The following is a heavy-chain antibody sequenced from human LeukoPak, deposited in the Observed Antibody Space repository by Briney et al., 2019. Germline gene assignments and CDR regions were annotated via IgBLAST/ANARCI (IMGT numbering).Heavy chain of an antibody. Sequence: GAPVKVSCKASGYTFTGYYMHWVRQAPGQGLEWMGWINPDSGGTNFAQKFQGRVTMTRDTSISTAYMELSRLRSDDTAVYYCAREVRIVVVPAAPYYYYYMDVWGKGTTVTVSS. V-gene: IGHV1-2*02. D-gene: IGHD2-2*01. CDR1: GYTFTGYY. CDR2: INPDSGGT. CDR3: AREVRIVVVPAAPYYYYYMDV. J-gene: IGHJ6*03.